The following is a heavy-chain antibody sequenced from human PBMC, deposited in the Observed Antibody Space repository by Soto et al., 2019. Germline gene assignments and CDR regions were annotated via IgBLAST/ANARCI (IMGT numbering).Heavy chain of an antibody. Sequence: RXESLKISGQCSGYSFTSYWSSWVRQMPGKGLEWMGRIDPSDSYTNYSPSFQGHVTISADKSISTAYLQWSSLKASDTAMYYCAVSSSSRFLVVYYYYGMDVWGQGTTVTVSS. D-gene: IGHD6-6*01. CDR1: GYSFTSYW. V-gene: IGHV5-10-1*01. CDR2: IDPSDSYT. CDR3: AVSSSSRFLVVYYYYGMDV. J-gene: IGHJ6*02.